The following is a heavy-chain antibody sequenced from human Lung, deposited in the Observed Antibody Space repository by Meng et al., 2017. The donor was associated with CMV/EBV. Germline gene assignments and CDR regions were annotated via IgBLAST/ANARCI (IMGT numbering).Heavy chain of an antibody. CDR2: IKQDGSEK. D-gene: IGHD6-19*01. V-gene: IGHV3-7*01. CDR1: GFTFSSYW. CDR3: ARVSGIAVAGTLGFGYYYYGMDV. Sequence: ESXKISXAASGFTFSSYWMSWVRQAPGKGLEWVANIKQDGSEKYYVDSVKGRFTISRDNAKNSLYLQMNSLRAEDTAVYYCARVSGIAVAGTLGFGYYYYGMDVWGQGTTVXVSS. J-gene: IGHJ6*02.